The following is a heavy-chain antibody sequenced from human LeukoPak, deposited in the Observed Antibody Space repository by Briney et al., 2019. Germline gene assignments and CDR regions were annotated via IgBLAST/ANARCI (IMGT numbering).Heavy chain of an antibody. V-gene: IGHV3-30*02. D-gene: IGHD2-2*01. CDR2: IRYDGSNK. CDR1: GFTFSSYG. CDR3: ANGGYCSSTSCYHLRWEPFDY. J-gene: IGHJ4*02. Sequence: GGSLRLSCAASGFTFSSYGMHWVRQAPGKGLEWVAFIRYDGSNKYYADSVKGRFTISRDNSKNTLYLQMNSLRAEDTAVYYCANGGYCSSTSCYHLRWEPFDYWGQGTLVTVSS.